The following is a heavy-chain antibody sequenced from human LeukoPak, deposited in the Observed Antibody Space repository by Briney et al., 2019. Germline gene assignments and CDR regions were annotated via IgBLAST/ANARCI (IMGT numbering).Heavy chain of an antibody. CDR3: VRRDIVVVVSASDY. J-gene: IGHJ4*02. D-gene: IGHD2-15*01. CDR2: ITASGDRT. V-gene: IGHV3-23*01. Sequence: SGGSLRLSCAASGFIFSDYVMIWVRQAPGKGLEWVSGITASGDRTYYADSVKGRFTMSRDNSKNTVYLQMNSLRVDDTAVYYCVRRDIVVVVSASDYWGQGTLVTVSS. CDR1: GFIFSDYV.